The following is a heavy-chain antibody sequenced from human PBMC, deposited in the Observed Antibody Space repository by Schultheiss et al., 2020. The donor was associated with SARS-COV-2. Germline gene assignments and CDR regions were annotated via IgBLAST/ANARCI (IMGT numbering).Heavy chain of an antibody. D-gene: IGHD1-7*01. CDR2: ISYDGSNK. CDR3: AREDLTGTFRFDP. J-gene: IGHJ5*02. CDR1: GFTVSSNY. V-gene: IGHV3-30*03. Sequence: GGSLRLSCAASGFTVSSNYMSWVRQAPGKGLEWVAVISYDGSNKYYADSVKGRFTISRDNSKNTLYLQMNSLRAEDTAVYYCAREDLTGTFRFDPWGQGTLVTVSS.